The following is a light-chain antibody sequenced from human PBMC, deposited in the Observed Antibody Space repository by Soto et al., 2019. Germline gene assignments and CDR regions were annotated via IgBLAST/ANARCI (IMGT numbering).Light chain of an antibody. CDR2: NTY. Sequence: QSVLTQPPSASGTPGQRVTISCSGSSSNIGSRPVNWYQQLPGTAPKLLIYNTYQRPSGVPDRFSGSKSGTSASLAVSGLQSEDEADYYCAAWDGSLNGDVLGTGTKLTVL. J-gene: IGLJ1*01. CDR1: SSNIGSRP. V-gene: IGLV1-44*01. CDR3: AAWDGSLNGDV.